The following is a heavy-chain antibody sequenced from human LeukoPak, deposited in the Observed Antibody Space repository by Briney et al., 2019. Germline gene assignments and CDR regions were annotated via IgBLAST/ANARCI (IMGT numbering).Heavy chain of an antibody. CDR2: ISAYNGNT. CDR3: VTLALLWFGELLPPSGSPY. Sequence: ASVKVSCKASGYTFTSYGISWVRQAPGQGLEWMGWISAYNGNTNYAQKLQGRVTMTTDTSTSTAYMELRSLRSDDTAVYYCVTLALLWFGELLPPSGSPYWGQGTLVTVSS. D-gene: IGHD3-10*01. V-gene: IGHV1-18*01. J-gene: IGHJ4*02. CDR1: GYTFTSYG.